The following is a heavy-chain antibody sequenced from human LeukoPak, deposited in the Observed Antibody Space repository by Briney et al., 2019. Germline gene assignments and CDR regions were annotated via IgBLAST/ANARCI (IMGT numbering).Heavy chain of an antibody. V-gene: IGHV3-30-3*01. D-gene: IGHD2-8*01. CDR2: ISYDGSNK. CDR1: GFTFSSYA. CDR3: AKGGIVLMVYENDAFDI. J-gene: IGHJ3*02. Sequence: GRSLRLSCAASGFTFSSYAMHWVRQAPGKGLEWVAVISYDGSNKYYADSVKGRFTISRDNSKNTLYLQMNSLRAEDTAVYYCAKGGIVLMVYENDAFDIWGQGTIVTVSS.